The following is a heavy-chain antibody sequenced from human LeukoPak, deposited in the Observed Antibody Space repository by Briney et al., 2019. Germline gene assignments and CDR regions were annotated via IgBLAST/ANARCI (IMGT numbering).Heavy chain of an antibody. Sequence: GGSLRLSCAASGFTFSSYGMHWVRQAPGKGLEWVAFIRYDGSNKYYADSVKGRFTISRDNAKNTLYLQMNSLRVEDTAVYYCAKGWGGVNRNYFDFWGQGTLVTVSS. CDR1: GFTFSSYG. CDR3: AKGWGGVNRNYFDF. V-gene: IGHV3-30*02. D-gene: IGHD2-8*01. J-gene: IGHJ4*02. CDR2: IRYDGSNK.